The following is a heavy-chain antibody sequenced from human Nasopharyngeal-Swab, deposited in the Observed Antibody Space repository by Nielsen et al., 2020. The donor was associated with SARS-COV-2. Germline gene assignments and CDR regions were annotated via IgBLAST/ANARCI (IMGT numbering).Heavy chain of an antibody. CDR2: IWYDGSNK. V-gene: IGHV3-33*01. CDR3: AAAPSGDYGGY. J-gene: IGHJ4*02. D-gene: IGHD4-23*01. CDR1: GFTFSNYG. Sequence: GESLKISCAASGFTFSNYGMHWVRQAPGKGLEWLAVIWYDGSNKYYADSVKGRFTISRDNSKNTVSLQMNSLRTEDTAVYYCAAAPSGDYGGYWGQGTLVTVSS.